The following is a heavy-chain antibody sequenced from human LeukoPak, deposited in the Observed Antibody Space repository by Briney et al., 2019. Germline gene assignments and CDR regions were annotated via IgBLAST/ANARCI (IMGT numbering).Heavy chain of an antibody. J-gene: IGHJ5*02. CDR3: GTGGYCSSTSCFNWFDP. V-gene: IGHV5-51*01. CDR1: GYSFTSYW. Sequence: GESLKISCKGSGYSFTSYWIGWVRQMPGKGLEWMGIIYPGDSDTRYSPSFQGQVTISADKSISTAYLQWSSLKASDTAMYYCGTGGYCSSTSCFNWFDPWGQGTLVTVSS. CDR2: IYPGDSDT. D-gene: IGHD2-2*01.